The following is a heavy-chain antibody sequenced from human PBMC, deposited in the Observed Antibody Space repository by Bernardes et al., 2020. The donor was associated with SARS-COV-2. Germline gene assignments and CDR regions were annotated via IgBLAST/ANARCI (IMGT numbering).Heavy chain of an antibody. CDR2: IKQDGSEK. CDR1: GFTFSSYW. CDR3: ARVGLSITGTTPQNYYYYYGMDV. J-gene: IGHJ6*02. Sequence: GGSLRLSCAASGFTFSSYWMSWVRQAPGKGLEWVANIKQDGSEKYYVDSVKGRFTISRDNAKNSLYLQMNSLRAEDTAVYYCARVGLSITGTTPQNYYYYYGMDVWGQGTTVTVSS. V-gene: IGHV3-7*04. D-gene: IGHD1-7*01.